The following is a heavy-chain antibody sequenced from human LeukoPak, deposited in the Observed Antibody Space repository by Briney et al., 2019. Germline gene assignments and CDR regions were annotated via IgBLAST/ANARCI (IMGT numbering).Heavy chain of an antibody. J-gene: IGHJ5*02. CDR1: GFTFSSYA. V-gene: IGHV3-23*01. CDR3: AKDRPRLLWFGELLSNWFDP. Sequence: PGGSLRLSCAASGFTFSSYAMSWVRQAPGKGLEWVSAISGSGGSTYYADSVKGRFTISRDNSKNTLYLQMNSLRAEDTAVYYCAKDRPRLLWFGELLSNWFDPWGQGTLSPSPQ. CDR2: ISGSGGST. D-gene: IGHD3-10*01.